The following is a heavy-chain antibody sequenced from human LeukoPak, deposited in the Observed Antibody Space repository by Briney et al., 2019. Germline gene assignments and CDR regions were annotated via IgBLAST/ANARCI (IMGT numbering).Heavy chain of an antibody. V-gene: IGHV3-30*04. CDR2: ISYDGSNK. D-gene: IGHD2-15*01. CDR1: EFTFSRNA. J-gene: IGHJ4*02. Sequence: GGSLRLSCAASEFTFSRNAMHWVRQAPGKGLEWVAAISYDGSNKYYADSVKGRFTISRDNSKDTLYLQMNSLRAEDTAVYYCARDRAVGCSGGSCYPIDYWGQGTLVTVSS. CDR3: ARDRAVGCSGGSCYPIDY.